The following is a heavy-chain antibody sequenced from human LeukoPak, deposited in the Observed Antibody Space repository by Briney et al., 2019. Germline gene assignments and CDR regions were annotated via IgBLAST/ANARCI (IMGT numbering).Heavy chain of an antibody. V-gene: IGHV3-48*03. Sequence: TGGSLRLSCAPSGFTLSSYEMNWVRQAPGKGLEWVSYISSSGSTTHYADSVKGRFTISRDNAKNSLFLQMNSLRAEDTAVYYCARDSAVIVDYWGQGTLVTVSS. D-gene: IGHD2-21*01. CDR1: GFTLSSYE. CDR2: ISSSGSTT. CDR3: ARDSAVIVDY. J-gene: IGHJ4*02.